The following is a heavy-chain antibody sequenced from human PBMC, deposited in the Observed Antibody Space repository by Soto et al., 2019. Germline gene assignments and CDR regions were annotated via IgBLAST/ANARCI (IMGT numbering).Heavy chain of an antibody. CDR2: ISYDGSDK. Sequence: GGSLRLSCAASGFHFSYYAMHWVRKAPGKGLEWVALISYDGSDKDYADSVKGRFTISRDNSRNTLFLQMNSLRAEDTAVYYCARDYYKYYDSSGYYRSPAYWGQGTLVTVSS. CDR1: GFHFSYYA. V-gene: IGHV3-30-3*01. J-gene: IGHJ4*02. CDR3: ARDYYKYYDSSGYYRSPAY. D-gene: IGHD3-22*01.